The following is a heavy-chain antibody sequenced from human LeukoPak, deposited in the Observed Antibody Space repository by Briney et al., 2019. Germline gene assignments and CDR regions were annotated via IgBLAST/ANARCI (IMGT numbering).Heavy chain of an antibody. Sequence: SETLSLTCTVSDGSITTYYWSWIRQATGKGREGIGNVYYSGSTTYNPSLKNRGTISVDTTKNHFSLKLTSVTAADTAIYYCAADRQEGGSGSYWFDPWGQGTLVTVAS. CDR1: DGSITTYY. V-gene: IGHV4-59*01. CDR2: VYYSGST. D-gene: IGHD3-10*01. J-gene: IGHJ5*02. CDR3: AADRQEGGSGSYWFDP.